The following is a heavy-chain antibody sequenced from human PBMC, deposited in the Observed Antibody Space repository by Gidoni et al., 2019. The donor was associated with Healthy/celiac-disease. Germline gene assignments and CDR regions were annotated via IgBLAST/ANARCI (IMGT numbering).Heavy chain of an antibody. CDR3: ARVRRWIQLWLAFDY. D-gene: IGHD5-18*01. V-gene: IGHV3-7*01. J-gene: IGHJ4*02. CDR2: IKQDGSEK. Sequence: EVQLVESGGGLVQPGGSLRLSCAASGFTFSSYWMSWVRQAPGKGLEWVANIKQDGSEKYYVDSVKGRFTISRDNAKNSLYLQMNSLRAEDTAVYYCARVRRWIQLWLAFDYWGQGTLVTVSS. CDR1: GFTFSSYW.